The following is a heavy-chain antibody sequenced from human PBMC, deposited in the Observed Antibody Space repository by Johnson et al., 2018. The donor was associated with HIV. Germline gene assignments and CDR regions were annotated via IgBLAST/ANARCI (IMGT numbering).Heavy chain of an antibody. J-gene: IGHJ3*02. Sequence: QVQLVESGGGLVKTGGSLRLSCAASGFTFSDYYMNWVRQAPGKGLEWVSYISRSGTTIYYADSVRGRFTISRDNSKNTVYLQMNSLRAEDTAVYYCAKDGFGWADAFDIWGHGTMVTVSS. CDR2: ISRSGTTI. D-gene: IGHD2-2*03. CDR3: AKDGFGWADAFDI. CDR1: GFTFSDYY. V-gene: IGHV3-11*04.